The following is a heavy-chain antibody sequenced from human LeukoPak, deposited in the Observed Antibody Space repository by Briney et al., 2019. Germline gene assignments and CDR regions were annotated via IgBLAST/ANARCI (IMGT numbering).Heavy chain of an antibody. D-gene: IGHD2-2*01. CDR2: ISYDGSNK. V-gene: IGHV3-30*04. Sequence: GGSLRLSCAASGFTFSSYAMHWVRQAPGKGLEWVAVISYDGSNKYYADSVKGRFTISRDNSKNTLYLQMNSLRAEDTAVYYCARVFCSSTSCYEAADYWGQGTLVTVSS. CDR1: GFTFSSYA. J-gene: IGHJ4*02. CDR3: ARVFCSSTSCYEAADY.